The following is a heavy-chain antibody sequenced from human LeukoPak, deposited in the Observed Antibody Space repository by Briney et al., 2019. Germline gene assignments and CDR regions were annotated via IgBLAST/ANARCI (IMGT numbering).Heavy chain of an antibody. CDR3: ARIISSWRDYYFDY. CDR1: GGSISSYY. CDR2: IYTSGST. Sequence: SETLSLTCTVSGGSISSYYWSWIRQPAGKGLEWIGRIYTSGSTNYNPSLKSRVTMSVDTSKNQFSLKLSSVTAADTAVYYCARIISSWRDYYFDYWGQGTLVTVSS. V-gene: IGHV4-4*07. J-gene: IGHJ4*02. D-gene: IGHD6-13*01.